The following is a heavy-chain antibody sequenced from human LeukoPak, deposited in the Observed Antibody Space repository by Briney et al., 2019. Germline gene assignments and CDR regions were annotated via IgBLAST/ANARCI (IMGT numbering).Heavy chain of an antibody. CDR1: GGSISSYY. CDR2: IYHRVST. V-gene: IGHV4-59*08. J-gene: IGHJ6*04. CDR3: AGRNLVQEDIYVTEYYYYALDV. Sequence: SETLSLTCTVSGGSISSYYWSSIRHPPAEGVVEIGNIYHRVSTNDKPSLKSRDTLSVDTSKKQFSLKLSSLTAADTAVYYCAGRNLVQEDIYVTEYYYYALDVWGEGATVTVSS. D-gene: IGHD3-10*02.